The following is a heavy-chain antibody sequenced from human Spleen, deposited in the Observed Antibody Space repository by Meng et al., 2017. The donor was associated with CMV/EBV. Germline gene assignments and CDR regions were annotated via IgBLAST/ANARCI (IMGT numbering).Heavy chain of an antibody. D-gene: IGHD3-22*01. J-gene: IGHJ4*02. Sequence: ASVKVSCKASGYTFTNYGITWVRQAPGQGLEWMGWISGSNAKTDYAQKVQGRVTLTTDTSTSTAYMELRSLRSDDTAVYYCARDHYYDSSGSHWGQGTLVTVSS. V-gene: IGHV1-18*01. CDR2: ISGSNAKT. CDR1: GYTFTNYG. CDR3: ARDHYYDSSGSH.